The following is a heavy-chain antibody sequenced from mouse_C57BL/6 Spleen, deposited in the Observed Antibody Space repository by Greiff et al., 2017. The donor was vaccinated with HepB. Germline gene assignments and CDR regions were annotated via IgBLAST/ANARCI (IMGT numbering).Heavy chain of an antibody. J-gene: IGHJ4*01. Sequence: SGPELVKPGASVKIPCKASGYTFTDYNMDWVKQSHGKSLEWIGDINPNNGGTIYNQKFKGKATLTVDKSSSTAYMELRSLTSEDTAVYYCARARYDPYAMDYWGQGTSVTVSS. D-gene: IGHD2-12*01. CDR2: INPNNGGT. CDR3: ARARYDPYAMDY. CDR1: GYTFTDYN. V-gene: IGHV1-18*01.